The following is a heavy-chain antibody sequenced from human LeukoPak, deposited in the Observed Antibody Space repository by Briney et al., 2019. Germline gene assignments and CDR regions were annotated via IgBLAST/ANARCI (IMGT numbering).Heavy chain of an antibody. V-gene: IGHV1-2*02. J-gene: IGHJ4*02. CDR1: GYIFTGYY. Sequence: GASVKVSCKASGYIFTGYYVHWVRQAPGQGLEWMGWINPDSGGSNYAQKVQGRVTMTRDRSISTVYVELSRLKSDDTAVYYCARERVPVGTDRYFGYWGQGTLVTVSS. D-gene: IGHD6-13*01. CDR3: ARERVPVGTDRYFGY. CDR2: INPDSGGS.